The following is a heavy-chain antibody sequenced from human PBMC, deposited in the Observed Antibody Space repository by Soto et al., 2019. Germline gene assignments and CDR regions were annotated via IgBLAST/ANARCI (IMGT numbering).Heavy chain of an antibody. D-gene: IGHD5-18*01. Sequence: ASVKVSCKASGYTFTSYDINWVRQATGQGLEWMGWMNPNSGNTGYAQKFQGRVTMTRNTSISTAYMELGSLRSEDTAVYYCARGPTFESWIPETDWGQGTLVTVSS. CDR3: ARGPTFESWIPETD. CDR1: GYTFTSYD. CDR2: MNPNSGNT. V-gene: IGHV1-8*01. J-gene: IGHJ4*02.